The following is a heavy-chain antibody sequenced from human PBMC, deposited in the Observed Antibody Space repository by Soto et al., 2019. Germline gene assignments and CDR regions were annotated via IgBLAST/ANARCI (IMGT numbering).Heavy chain of an antibody. V-gene: IGHV3-23*01. Sequence: GESLKISCAASGFTISSYAMYWVRQAPGKGLEWVSAISDSGDTTHYADSVKGRFTISRDTSKNTLYLQMNTLRAEDTAVYYCTKDKPGTTSFDYWGQGTLVTVSS. CDR1: GFTISSYA. J-gene: IGHJ4*02. CDR2: ISDSGDTT. CDR3: TKDKPGTTSFDY. D-gene: IGHD1-1*01.